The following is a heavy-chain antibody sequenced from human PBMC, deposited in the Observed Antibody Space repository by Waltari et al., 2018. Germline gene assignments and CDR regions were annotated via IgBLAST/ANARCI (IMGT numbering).Heavy chain of an antibody. CDR3: AKEGYSYGFGFDY. J-gene: IGHJ4*02. Sequence: EVQLLESGGGLVQPGGSLRLSCAASGFPFSSYAMSWVRQAPGKGLEWVSVIYSGGSTYYADSVKGRFTISRDNSKNTLYLQMNSLRAEDTAVYYCAKEGYSYGFGFDYWGQGTLVTVSS. D-gene: IGHD5-18*01. V-gene: IGHV3-23*03. CDR1: GFPFSSYA. CDR2: IYSGGST.